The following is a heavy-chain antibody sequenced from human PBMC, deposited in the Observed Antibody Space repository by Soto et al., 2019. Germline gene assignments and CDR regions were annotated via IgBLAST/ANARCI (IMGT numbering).Heavy chain of an antibody. D-gene: IGHD6-19*01. CDR3: ARAGLLAVAGTFDY. Sequence: SETLSLTCTVSGGSISSYYWSWIRQPPGKGLEWIGYIYYSGSTNYNPSLKSRVTISVDTSKNQFSLKLSPVTAADTAVYYCARAGLLAVAGTFDYWGQGTLVTVSS. CDR2: IYYSGST. V-gene: IGHV4-59*01. CDR1: GGSISSYY. J-gene: IGHJ4*02.